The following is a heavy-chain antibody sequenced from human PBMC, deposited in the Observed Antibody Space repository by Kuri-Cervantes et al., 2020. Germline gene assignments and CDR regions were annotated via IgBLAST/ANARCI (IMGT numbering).Heavy chain of an antibody. J-gene: IGHJ6*03. V-gene: IGHV2-5*05. CDR3: ARMISAAAASISYYYMDV. D-gene: IGHD6-13*01. Sequence: SGPTLVKPTQTLTLTCTFSGFPLSTSGVGVGWIRQPPGKALEWLALIYWDDDQRYGPSLKSRLTITKDTSKNQVVLTMTNMDPVDTDTYYCARMISAAAASISYYYMDVWGKGTTVTVSS. CDR1: GFPLSTSGVG. CDR2: IYWDDDQ.